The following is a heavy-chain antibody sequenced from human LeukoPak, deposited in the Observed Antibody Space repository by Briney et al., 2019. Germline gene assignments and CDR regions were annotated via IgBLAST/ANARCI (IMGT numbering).Heavy chain of an antibody. CDR2: INPSGGST. CDR3: ARERRSSWYYYYYMDV. CDR1: GYTFTSYY. V-gene: IGHV1-46*01. Sequence: ASVKVSCKASGYTFTSYYMHWVRQAPGQGLEWMGIINPSGGSTSYAQKFQGRVTMTRDTSTSTVYMELSSPRSEDTAVYYCARERRSSWYYYYYMDVWGKGTTVTVSS. D-gene: IGHD6-13*01. J-gene: IGHJ6*03.